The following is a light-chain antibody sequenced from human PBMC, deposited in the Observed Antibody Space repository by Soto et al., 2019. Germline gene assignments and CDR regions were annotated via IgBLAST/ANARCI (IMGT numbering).Light chain of an antibody. CDR3: QQRSNWPTWT. Sequence: EIVLTQSQGTLSLSPGERATLSCRASQIVSSYLAWYQQKPGQAPRLLIYDASNRATGIPARFSGSGSGTDFTLTISSLEPEDFAVYYCQQRSNWPTWTFGQGTKVDI. CDR1: QIVSSY. J-gene: IGKJ1*01. CDR2: DAS. V-gene: IGKV3-11*01.